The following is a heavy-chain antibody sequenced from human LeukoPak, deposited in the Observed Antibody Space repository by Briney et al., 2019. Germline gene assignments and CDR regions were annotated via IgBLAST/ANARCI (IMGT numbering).Heavy chain of an antibody. J-gene: IGHJ3*02. CDR2: IKQDGSEK. V-gene: IGHV3-7*01. Sequence: GGSLTLSCAASGFTFSSYWMSWVRQAPGKGLEWVANIKQDGSEKYYVDSVKGRFTISRDNAKNSLYLQMNSMTAEDTAVYHCARDKSYDFDIWGQGTTVTVSS. CDR3: ARDKSYDFDI. CDR1: GFTFSSYW.